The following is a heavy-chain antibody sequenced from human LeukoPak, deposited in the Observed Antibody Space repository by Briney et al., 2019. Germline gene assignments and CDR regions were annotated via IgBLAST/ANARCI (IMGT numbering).Heavy chain of an antibody. J-gene: IGHJ4*02. CDR1: GFTFSTYS. D-gene: IGHD6-13*01. Sequence: GGSLRLSCAASGFTFSTYSLNWVRQAPGKGLEWVSSISSSSSYMYYADSVKGRFTISRDNAKNSLYLQMNSLRAEDTAVYYGARAIRTDSSWYNCDYWGQGTLVTVSS. CDR3: ARAIRTDSSWYNCDY. V-gene: IGHV3-21*01. CDR2: ISSSSSYM.